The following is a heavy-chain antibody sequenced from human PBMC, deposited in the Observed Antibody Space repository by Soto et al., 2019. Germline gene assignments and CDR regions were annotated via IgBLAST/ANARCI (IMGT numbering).Heavy chain of an antibody. Sequence: PGGSLRLSCAASGFTVSSNYMSWVRQAPGKGLEWVSSISSSSSYIYYADSVKGRFTISRGNAKNSLYLQMNSLRAEDTAVYYCARDLGYSSSWSRGYWGQGTLVTVSS. CDR1: GFTVSSNY. D-gene: IGHD6-13*01. CDR2: ISSSSSYI. V-gene: IGHV3-21*01. J-gene: IGHJ4*02. CDR3: ARDLGYSSSWSRGY.